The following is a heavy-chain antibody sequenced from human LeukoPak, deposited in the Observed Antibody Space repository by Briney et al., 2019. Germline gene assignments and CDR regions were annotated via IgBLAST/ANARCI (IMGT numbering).Heavy chain of an antibody. Sequence: ASVKVSCKASGGTFSSYAISWVRQAPGQGLEWMGWVNPNSGNTGHAQKFQGRVILTMQPSINTAYMELSSLTSEDTAVYYCARRSNDYDSSAYYHWGQGTLVTVSS. J-gene: IGHJ4*02. D-gene: IGHD3-22*01. V-gene: IGHV1-8*02. CDR2: VNPNSGNT. CDR3: ARRSNDYDSSAYYH. CDR1: GGTFSSYA.